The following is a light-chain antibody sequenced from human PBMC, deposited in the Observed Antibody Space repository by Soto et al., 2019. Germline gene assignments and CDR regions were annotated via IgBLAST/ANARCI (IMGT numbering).Light chain of an antibody. CDR1: QSVSSS. J-gene: IGKJ5*01. V-gene: IGKV3-15*01. CDR2: GAS. Sequence: EIVLTQSPATLSVSPGETVTLSCRASQSVSSSLAWYQQKPGQAPRLLIHGASTRATGIPARFSGSGSGTEFTLTISSLQSEDFAVYYCQQYNNWPPITFGQGTRLEIK. CDR3: QQYNNWPPIT.